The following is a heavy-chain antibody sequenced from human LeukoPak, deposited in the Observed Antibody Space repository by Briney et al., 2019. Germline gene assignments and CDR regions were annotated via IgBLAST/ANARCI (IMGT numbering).Heavy chain of an antibody. D-gene: IGHD2-2*01. CDR3: ARDTKACSTTSCQTSFFDY. V-gene: IGHV3-15*01. CDR2: IKSKTDGGTT. CDR1: GFTFSNAW. Sequence: GGSLRLSCAASGFTFSNAWMSWVRQAPGKGLEWVGRIKSKTDGGTTDYAAPVKGRFTISRDDSKNTLYLQMNSLKTEDTAVYYCARDTKACSTTSCQTSFFDYWGQGTLVTVSS. J-gene: IGHJ4*02.